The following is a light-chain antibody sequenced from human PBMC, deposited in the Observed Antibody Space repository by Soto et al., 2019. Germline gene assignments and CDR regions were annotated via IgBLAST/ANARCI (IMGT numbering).Light chain of an antibody. CDR2: WAS. Sequence: DTVMTQSPDSLAVSLGERATINCKSSQSVLYNSNNKNYLAWFQQKPGQPPKLLIYWASTRESGVPDRFSGSGSGTDFTLTISSLQAEDVAVYYCQQYYSVPVTFGGGTKVEIK. J-gene: IGKJ4*01. CDR3: QQYYSVPVT. V-gene: IGKV4-1*01. CDR1: QSVLYNSNNKNY.